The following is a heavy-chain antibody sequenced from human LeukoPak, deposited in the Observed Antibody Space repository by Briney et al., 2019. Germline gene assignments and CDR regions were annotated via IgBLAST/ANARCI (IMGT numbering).Heavy chain of an antibody. D-gene: IGHD1-26*01. J-gene: IGHJ4*02. V-gene: IGHV4-34*01. CDR2: INHSGST. Sequence: SETLSLTCAVYGGSFSGYYWSWIRQPPGKGLEWIGEINHSGSTNYNPSLKSRVTISVDTSKNQFSLKLSSVTAADTAVYYCARTGRGSVDYWGQGTLVTVSS. CDR1: GGSFSGYY. CDR3: ARTGRGSVDY.